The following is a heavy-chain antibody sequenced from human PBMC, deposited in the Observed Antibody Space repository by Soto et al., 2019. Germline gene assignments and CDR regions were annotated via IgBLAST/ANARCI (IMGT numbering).Heavy chain of an antibody. D-gene: IGHD5-18*01. V-gene: IGHV1-2*02. CDR2: IDPRNGGT. Sequence: QVQLVQSGSDVNKPGASFTVSCKASGYIFSDYYIPWVRQAPGQGLEWMGWIDPRNGGTKYAQKFQDRLTITTDTSTSTAFLEMRRLRLDDTAVFFCARVLYRNVIHAWGQGTLVTVSS. J-gene: IGHJ4*02. CDR1: GYIFSDYY. CDR3: ARVLYRNVIHA.